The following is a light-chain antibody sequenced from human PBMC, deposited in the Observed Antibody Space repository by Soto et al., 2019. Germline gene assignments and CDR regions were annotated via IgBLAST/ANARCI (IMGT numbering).Light chain of an antibody. CDR1: QSVSSN. CDR2: GAS. CDR3: QQYNNWPPIT. V-gene: IGKV3-15*01. Sequence: PGERATLSCRASQSVSSNLAWYQQKPGQAPRLLIYGASTRATGIPARFSGSGSGTEFTLTISSLQSEDFAVYYCQQYNNWPPITFGQGTRLEIK. J-gene: IGKJ5*01.